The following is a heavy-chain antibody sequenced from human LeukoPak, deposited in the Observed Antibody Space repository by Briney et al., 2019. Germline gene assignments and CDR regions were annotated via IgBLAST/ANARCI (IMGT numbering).Heavy chain of an antibody. D-gene: IGHD1-26*01. J-gene: IGHJ4*02. CDR2: IRYDGSNK. CDR3: AKDRGVGADAATYFDY. CDR1: GFTFSSYG. Sequence: GGSLRLSCAASGFTFSSYGMHWVRQAPGKGLEWVAFIRYDGSNKYYADSVKGRFTISRDNSKNTLYLQMNSLRAEDTAVYYCAKDRGVGADAATYFDYWGQGTLVTVSS. V-gene: IGHV3-30*02.